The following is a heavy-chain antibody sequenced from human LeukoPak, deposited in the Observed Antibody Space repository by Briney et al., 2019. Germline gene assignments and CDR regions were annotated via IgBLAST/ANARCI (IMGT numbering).Heavy chain of an antibody. V-gene: IGHV3-74*01. J-gene: IGHJ4*02. CDR1: GFIFSSWW. D-gene: IGHD3-3*01. Sequence: GGSLRLSCAASGFIFSSWWMIWFRRLPGKGLVSVSHINTDGSYIRYADSVQGRFTISRGNAKNSLYLQMNSLRAEDTAVYYCAREGGFGEYYFDYWGQGTLVTVSS. CDR2: INTDGSYI. CDR3: AREGGFGEYYFDY.